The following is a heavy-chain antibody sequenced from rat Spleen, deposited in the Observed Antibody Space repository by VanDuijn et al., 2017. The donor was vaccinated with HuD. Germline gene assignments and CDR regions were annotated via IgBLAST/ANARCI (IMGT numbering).Heavy chain of an antibody. Sequence: QVQLKESGPGLVQPSQTLSLTCTVSGFSLASNGVSWVRQPPGKGLEWIAAISSGGSTYYDSALKSRLSISRDTSTSQVFLKMNSLQTEDTAIYFCTRDHSYWGNYYPGGFAYWGQGTLVTVSS. J-gene: IGHJ3*01. CDR1: GFSLASNG. CDR3: TRDHSYWGNYYPGGFAY. D-gene: IGHD1-12*02. V-gene: IGHV2S12*01. CDR2: ISSGGST.